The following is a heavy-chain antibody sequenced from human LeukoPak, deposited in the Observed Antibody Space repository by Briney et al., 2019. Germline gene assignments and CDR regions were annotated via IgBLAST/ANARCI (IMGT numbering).Heavy chain of an antibody. D-gene: IGHD2-21*02. CDR3: ARGKLCGGDCYQPPEDY. CDR1: GGSFSGYY. V-gene: IGHV4-34*01. J-gene: IGHJ4*02. Sequence: PSETLSLTCAVYGGSFSGYYWSWIRQPPGKGLEWIGEINHSGSTNYNPSLKSRVTISVDTSKNQFSLKLSSVTAADTAVYYCARGKLCGGDCYQPPEDYWGQGTLVTVSP. CDR2: INHSGST.